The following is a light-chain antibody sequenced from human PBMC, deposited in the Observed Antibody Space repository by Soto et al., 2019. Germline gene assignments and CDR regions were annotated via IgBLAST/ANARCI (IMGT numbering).Light chain of an antibody. J-gene: IGKJ4*01. CDR3: QQYNKWPLT. CDR2: SVS. V-gene: IGKV3-15*01. CDR1: KSVYTT. Sequence: EIVMTQSPATLSVSPGERATLSCRASKSVYTTLAWYQQRLGQAPRLLIYSVSTRATGIPARFSGSGSGTEFTLTISSLQSEDIAVYYCQQYNKWPLTFGGGTTVEIK.